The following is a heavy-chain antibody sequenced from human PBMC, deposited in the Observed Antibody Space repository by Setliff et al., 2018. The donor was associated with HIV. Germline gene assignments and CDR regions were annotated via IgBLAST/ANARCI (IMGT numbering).Heavy chain of an antibody. CDR2: VRKKVNSYTT. CDR1: GFMFSDHY. Sequence: GSLRLSCAASGFMFSDHYMDWVRQAPGKGLEWVGRVRKKVNSYTTEYAASVKGRFTISRDDSKNSLYLQMNSLKTEDTAVYYCARPDHSGSYSLGYWGQGTLVTVSS. V-gene: IGHV3-72*01. CDR3: ARPDHSGSYSLGY. J-gene: IGHJ4*02. D-gene: IGHD1-26*01.